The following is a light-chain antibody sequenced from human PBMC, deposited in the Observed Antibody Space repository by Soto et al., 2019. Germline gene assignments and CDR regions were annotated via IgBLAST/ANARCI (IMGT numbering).Light chain of an antibody. CDR1: NSDIGGYNF. CDR2: VVN. CDR3: FSYTTGTTNV. J-gene: IGLJ1*01. Sequence: QSALTQAASVSGSPGQSITISCVGTNSDIGGYNFVSWYQQHPGKAPKLMIFVVNKRPSGVSNRFSGSKSGNTASLTISGLQAEDEADYFCFSYTTGTTNVFGTGTKLTVL. V-gene: IGLV2-14*01.